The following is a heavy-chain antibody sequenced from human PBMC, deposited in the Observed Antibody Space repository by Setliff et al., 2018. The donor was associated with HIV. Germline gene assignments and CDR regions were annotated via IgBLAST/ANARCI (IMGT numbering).Heavy chain of an antibody. J-gene: IGHJ6*03. CDR2: MNPNSGDT. CDR3: ARGRSLVRGSGSPEYMDV. CDR1: GYTLTSYE. V-gene: IGHV1-8*02. D-gene: IGHD3-10*01. Sequence: RASVKVSCKASGYTLTSYEINWVRQATGQGLEWMGWMNPNSGDTGYAQKFQGRVTMTRNTSISTAFMELSSLRSEDTAVYYCARGRSLVRGSGSPEYMDVWGKGTTVTVSS.